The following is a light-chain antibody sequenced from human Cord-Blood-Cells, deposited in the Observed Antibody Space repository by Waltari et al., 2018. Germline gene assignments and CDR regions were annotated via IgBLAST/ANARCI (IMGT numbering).Light chain of an antibody. Sequence: EIVFMQSPDTLSFSPGQRATVSCGACQSGSRSYLAWYQQKPGLAPRLHIYDESSRATGIPDRFSGSGSGTDYTLTSSRLEPEDFAVYYCQQYGSSPLTFGGGTKMEIK. V-gene: IGKV3D-20*01. CDR3: QQYGSSPLT. J-gene: IGKJ4*01. CDR1: QSGSRSY. CDR2: DES.